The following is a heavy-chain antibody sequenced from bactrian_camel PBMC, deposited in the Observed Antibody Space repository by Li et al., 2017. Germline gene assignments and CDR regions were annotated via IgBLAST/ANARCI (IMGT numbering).Heavy chain of an antibody. V-gene: IGHV3S1*01. CDR2: IYTIGGTT. CDR1: GYTYSSTC. J-gene: IGHJ4*01. CDR3: AAGSNYGLSLDRGRFDD. Sequence: HVQLVESGGGPVQAGGSLRLSCVASGYTYSSTCMAWFRQGPGKERKEREEVATIYTIGGTTYYRDSVKGRFTISRDNAENTVYLQMDSLKPEDTAMYYCAAGSNYGLSLDRGRFDDWGQGTQVTVS. D-gene: IGHD5*01.